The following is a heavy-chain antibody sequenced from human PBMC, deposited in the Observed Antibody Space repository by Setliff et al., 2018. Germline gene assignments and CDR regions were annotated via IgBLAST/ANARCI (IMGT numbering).Heavy chain of an antibody. D-gene: IGHD3-10*01. V-gene: IGHV4-39*02. CDR3: AGYQGSGSNYKVVNWFDP. CDR2: IYYSGLT. Sequence: SETLSLTCTVSGGSIRSSTHYWGWIRQPPGKGLEWIGTIYYSGLTYYTPFLRSRATISVDTSKNRFSLQLSSVTAADTAVYYCAGYQGSGSNYKVVNWFDPWGQGTLVTVSS. J-gene: IGHJ5*02. CDR1: GGSIRSSTHY.